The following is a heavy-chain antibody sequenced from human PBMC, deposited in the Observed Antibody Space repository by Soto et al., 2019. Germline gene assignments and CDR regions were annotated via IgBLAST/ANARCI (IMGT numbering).Heavy chain of an antibody. CDR3: ARDRRFWYDSSGYYSGFDY. J-gene: IGHJ4*02. D-gene: IGHD3-22*01. CDR1: GFTFSSYA. CDR2: INSDGSST. V-gene: IGHV3-74*01. Sequence: GGSLRLSCAASGFTFSSYAMSWVRQAPGKGLEWVSRINSDGSSTSYADSVKGRFTISRDNAKNTLYLQMNSLRAEDTAVYYCARDRRFWYDSSGYYSGFDYWGQGTRVTVSS.